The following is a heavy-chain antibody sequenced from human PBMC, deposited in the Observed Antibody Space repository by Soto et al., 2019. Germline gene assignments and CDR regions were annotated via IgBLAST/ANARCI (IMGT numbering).Heavy chain of an antibody. CDR1: GFTFSSYS. CDR3: AVADAPNYYQYYGMDV. D-gene: IGHD2-21*01. Sequence: EVQLVESGGGLVKPGGSLRLSCAASGFTFSSYSMNWVRQAPGKGLEWVSSISSSSGYIYYADSVKGRFIISRDNAKNSLYLQMNSLTAEDTAVYYCAVADAPNYYQYYGMDVWCQGTTVTVSS. V-gene: IGHV3-21*01. J-gene: IGHJ6*02. CDR2: ISSSSGYI.